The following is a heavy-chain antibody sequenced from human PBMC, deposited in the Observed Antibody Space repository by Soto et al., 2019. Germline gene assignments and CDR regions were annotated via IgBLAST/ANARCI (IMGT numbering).Heavy chain of an antibody. J-gene: IGHJ4*02. CDR3: ARQVGAVDY. D-gene: IGHD1-26*01. V-gene: IGHV4-39*01. CDR2: IYYTGST. CDR1: GGSISSSSYY. Sequence: SETLSLTCTVSGGSISSSSYYWGWILQSPGKGLEWIGSIYYTGSTYYNPSLKSRVTISVDTSKNQFSLKLSSVTAADTAVYYCARQVGAVDYWGQGTLVTVSS.